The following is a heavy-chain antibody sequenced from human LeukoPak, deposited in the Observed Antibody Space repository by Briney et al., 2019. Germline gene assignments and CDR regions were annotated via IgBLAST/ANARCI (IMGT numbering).Heavy chain of an antibody. CDR1: GGSISSYY. D-gene: IGHD3-22*01. V-gene: IGHV4-4*09. CDR3: ARNGDDSSDYYYFDY. J-gene: IGHJ4*02. CDR2: IYNSGST. Sequence: SETLSLTCTVSGGSISSYYWSWIRRPPGKGLEWIGYIYNSGSTKYNPSLKSRVTISVDTSKNQFSLKLNPVTAADTAIYYCARNGDDSSDYYYFDYWGQGTLVTVSS.